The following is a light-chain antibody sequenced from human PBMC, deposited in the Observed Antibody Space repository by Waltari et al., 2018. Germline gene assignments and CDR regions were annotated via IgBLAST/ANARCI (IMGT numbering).Light chain of an antibody. V-gene: IGKV3-20*01. CDR3: QQFGNSVVT. CDR1: QSVSSSY. J-gene: IGKJ4*01. CDR2: ATS. Sequence: EAVLTQSPGTLSLSPGERVTLSCRASQSVSSSYLAWYQQQPGQAPRLLIYATSTRATGIPDSFSGSGSGTDFTLTISRLEPEDFAVYYCQQFGNSVVTFGGGAKVEIK.